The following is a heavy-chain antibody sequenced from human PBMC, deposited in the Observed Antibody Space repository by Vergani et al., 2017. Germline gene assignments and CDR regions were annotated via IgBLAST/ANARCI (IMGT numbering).Heavy chain of an antibody. D-gene: IGHD6-13*01. CDR2: IYTSGST. CDR1: GGSISSGSYY. CDR3: AREGEYSRSWSVPGVDP. J-gene: IGHJ5*02. V-gene: IGHV4-61*02. Sequence: QVQLQESGPGLVKPSQTLSLTCTVSGGSISSGSYYWSWIRQPAGKGLEWIGRIYTSGSTNYNPSPKSRVTMSVDTSKNQFSLKLSSVTAADTAVYYCAREGEYSRSWSVPGVDPWGQGTLVTVSS.